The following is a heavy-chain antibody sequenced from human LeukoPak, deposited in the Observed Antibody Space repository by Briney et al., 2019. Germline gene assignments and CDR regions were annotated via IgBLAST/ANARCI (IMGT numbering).Heavy chain of an antibody. D-gene: IGHD3-10*02. V-gene: IGHV4-38-2*02. CDR1: GYSISSGYF. Sequence: SETLSLTCSVSGYSISSGYFWGWIRQPPGKGLEWIGSIYHTGTTYYNPSLKSRVTISVDTSKNQFSLKLSSVTAADTAVYYCARDLGRSMFRSGGAFDIWGQGTMVTVSS. CDR2: IYHTGTT. J-gene: IGHJ3*02. CDR3: ARDLGRSMFRSGGAFDI.